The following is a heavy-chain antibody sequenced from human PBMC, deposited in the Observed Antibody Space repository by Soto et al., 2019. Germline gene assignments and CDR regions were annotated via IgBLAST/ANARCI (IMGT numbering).Heavy chain of an antibody. CDR3: GRGKWAGAATPIEY. D-gene: IGHD2-15*01. Sequence: GGSLRLSCAASGFTFSTYAMSWVRQAPGKGLEWVSVIYSGGSTYYADSVKGRFTISRDNSKNTLSLQMNSLRAEDTAVYYCGRGKWAGAATPIEYWGQGTLVTVSS. J-gene: IGHJ4*02. CDR2: IYSGGST. V-gene: IGHV3-53*01. CDR1: GFTFSTYA.